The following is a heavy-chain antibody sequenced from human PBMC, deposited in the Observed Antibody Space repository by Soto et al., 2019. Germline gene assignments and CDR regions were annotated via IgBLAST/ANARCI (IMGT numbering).Heavy chain of an antibody. Sequence: GGSLRLSCAASGFTFSSYSMNWVRQAPGKGLEWVSSISSSSSYIYYADSVKGRFTISRANAKNSLYLQMNSLRAEDTAVYYCARDRGMVVAASDAFDIWGQGTMVTVSS. D-gene: IGHD2-15*01. CDR1: GFTFSSYS. V-gene: IGHV3-21*01. CDR3: ARDRGMVVAASDAFDI. J-gene: IGHJ3*02. CDR2: ISSSSSYI.